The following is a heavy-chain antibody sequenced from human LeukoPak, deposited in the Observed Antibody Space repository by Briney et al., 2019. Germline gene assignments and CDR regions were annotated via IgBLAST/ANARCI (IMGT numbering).Heavy chain of an antibody. CDR1: GFTFDDYT. CDR3: AKGRGVVTATYFDY. Sequence: GGSLRLSCAASGFTFDDYTMHWVRQAPGKGLEWVSLISWDGGSTYYADSVKGRFTISRDNSRNSLYLQMNSLRTEDTALYYCAKGRGVVTATYFDYWGQGTLVTVSS. J-gene: IGHJ4*02. V-gene: IGHV3-43*01. CDR2: ISWDGGST. D-gene: IGHD2-21*02.